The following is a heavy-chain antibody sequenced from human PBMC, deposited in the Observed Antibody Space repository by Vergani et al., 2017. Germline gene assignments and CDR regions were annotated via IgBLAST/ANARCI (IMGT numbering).Heavy chain of an antibody. Sequence: QVQLVQSGAEVKKPGSSVKVSCKASGATFRSNTISWVRQAPGQGLEWMGGIIPIFGTANYAQKFQGRVTITADESTSTAYMELSSLRSEDTAVYYCARDSFYYDFWSGSERQNYYYYMDVWGKGTTVTVSS. CDR1: GATFRSNT. CDR3: ARDSFYYDFWSGSERQNYYYYMDV. V-gene: IGHV1-69*12. D-gene: IGHD3-3*01. CDR2: IIPIFGTA. J-gene: IGHJ6*03.